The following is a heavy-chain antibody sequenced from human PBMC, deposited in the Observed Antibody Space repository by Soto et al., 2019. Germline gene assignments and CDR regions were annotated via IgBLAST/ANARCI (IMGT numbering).Heavy chain of an antibody. CDR1: GFTFSSYA. CDR2: ISYDGSNK. Sequence: GGSLRLSCAASGFTFSSYAMHWVRQAPGKGLEWVAVISYDGSNKYYADSVKGRFTISRDNSKNTLYLQMNSLRAEDTAVYYCARSGPVNYDFSYYYYYGMDVWGQGTTVTVSS. J-gene: IGHJ6*02. CDR3: ARSGPVNYDFSYYYYYGMDV. D-gene: IGHD3-3*01. V-gene: IGHV3-30-3*01.